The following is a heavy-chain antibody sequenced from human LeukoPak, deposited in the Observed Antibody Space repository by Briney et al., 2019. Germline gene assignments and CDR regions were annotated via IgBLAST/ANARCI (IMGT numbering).Heavy chain of an antibody. CDR3: ARIYGSGRTGFDP. CDR2: IYHSGST. CDR1: GGSISSSNW. V-gene: IGHV4-4*02. D-gene: IGHD3-10*01. Sequence: SETLSLTCAVSGGSISSSNWWSWVRQPPGKGLEWIGEIYHSGSTNYNPSLKSRVTISVDKSKNQFSLKLSSVTAADTAVYYCARIYGSGRTGFDPWGQGTLVTVSS. J-gene: IGHJ5*02.